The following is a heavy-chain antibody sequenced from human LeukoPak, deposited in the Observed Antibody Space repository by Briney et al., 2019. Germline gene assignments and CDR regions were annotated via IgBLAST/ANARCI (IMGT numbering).Heavy chain of an antibody. V-gene: IGHV4-39*01. CDR3: ARNRYYYGSGNYGVPNWFDP. D-gene: IGHD3-10*01. J-gene: IGHJ5*02. CDR1: GGSISSNSFY. CDR2: IYYSGST. Sequence: SETLSLTCTVSGGSISSNSFYWGWIRQPPGKGLEWIGSIYYSGSTYYNPSLKSRVTISVDTSKNQFSLKLSSVTVADTAVYYCARNRYYYGSGNYGVPNWFDPWGQGTLVTVSS.